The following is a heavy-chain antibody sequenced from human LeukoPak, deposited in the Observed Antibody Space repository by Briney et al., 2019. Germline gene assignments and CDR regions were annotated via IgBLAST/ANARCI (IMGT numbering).Heavy chain of an antibody. CDR2: VSGDGGST. Sequence: SGGSLRLSCAASGFTFDDYAMHWVRQAPGKGLEWVSLVSGDGGSTYYADSVKGRFTISRDNSKNSLYLQMNSLRTEDTALYYCATLGGRDGYKSFDYWGQGTLVTVSS. CDR3: ATLGGRDGYKSFDY. J-gene: IGHJ4*02. V-gene: IGHV3-43*02. D-gene: IGHD5-24*01. CDR1: GFTFDDYA.